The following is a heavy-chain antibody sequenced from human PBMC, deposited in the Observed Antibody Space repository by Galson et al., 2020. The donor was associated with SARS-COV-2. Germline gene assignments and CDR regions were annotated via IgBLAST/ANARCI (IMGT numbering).Heavy chain of an antibody. D-gene: IGHD2-2*01. Sequence: GESLKISCKASGYTFTGYYMHWVRQAPGQGLEWMGWINPNSGGTNYAQKFQGRVTMTRDTSISTAYMELSRLRSDDTAVYYCAREDIVVVPAAIVGAAPFHYWGQGTLVTVSS. CDR1: GYTFTGYY. CDR2: INPNSGGT. CDR3: AREDIVVVPAAIVGAAPFHY. J-gene: IGHJ4*02. V-gene: IGHV1-2*02.